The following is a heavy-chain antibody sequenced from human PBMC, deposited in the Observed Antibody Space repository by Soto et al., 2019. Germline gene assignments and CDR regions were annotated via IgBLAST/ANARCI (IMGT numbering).Heavy chain of an antibody. Sequence: GGSLRLSCAASGFIFSNYGMRWVRQTPGEGLEWVALILYDGSNKYYGDSVKGRFTISRDNSKNTLYLQVSSLRAEDTAVYYCAKSRDAYNFYFYYGMDVWGQGTTVTVSS. CDR3: AKSRDAYNFYFYYGMDV. D-gene: IGHD2-2*01. CDR1: GFIFSNYG. V-gene: IGHV3-30*18. CDR2: ILYDGSNK. J-gene: IGHJ6*02.